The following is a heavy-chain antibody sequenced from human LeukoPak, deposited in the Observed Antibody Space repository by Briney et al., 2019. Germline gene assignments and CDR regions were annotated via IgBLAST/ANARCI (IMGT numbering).Heavy chain of an antibody. J-gene: IGHJ4*02. CDR1: GFTFSNAW. V-gene: IGHV3-15*01. CDR2: IKSKTDGGTT. CDR3: TASTMRVVVTSD. Sequence: GGSLRLSCAASGFTFSNAWMSWVRPAPGKGLEWVGRIKSKTDGGTTDYAAPVKGRFTTSRDGSKNTLYQQMNSLKTEDTAVYYCTASTMRVVVTSDWGQGTLVTVSS. D-gene: IGHD3-22*01.